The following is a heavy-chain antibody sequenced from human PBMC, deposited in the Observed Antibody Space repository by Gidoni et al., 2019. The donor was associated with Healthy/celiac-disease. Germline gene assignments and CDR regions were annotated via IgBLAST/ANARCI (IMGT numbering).Heavy chain of an antibody. Sequence: QVQLQQWGAGLLKPSETLSLTCAVYGGSFSGYYWSWIRQPPGKGLEWIGEINHSGSTNYNPSLKSRVTISVDTSKNQFSLKLSSVTAADTAVYYCARSSGWYFVFWDYWGQGTLVTVSS. V-gene: IGHV4-34*01. CDR2: INHSGST. CDR3: ARSSGWYFVFWDY. J-gene: IGHJ4*02. CDR1: GGSFSGYY. D-gene: IGHD6-19*01.